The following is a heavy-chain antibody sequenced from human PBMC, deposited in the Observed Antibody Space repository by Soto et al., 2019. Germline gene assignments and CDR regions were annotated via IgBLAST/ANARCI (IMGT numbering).Heavy chain of an antibody. V-gene: IGHV1-46*03. CDR2: INPSGGST. Sequence: GASVKVSCKASGYTFTSYYMHWVRQAPGQGLEWMGIINPSGGSTSYAQKFQGRVTMTRDTSTNTVYMELSSLRSGDTAVYYCAGVYLRPSNAFDIWGQGTMVTVSS. J-gene: IGHJ3*02. D-gene: IGHD6-13*01. CDR3: AGVYLRPSNAFDI. CDR1: GYTFTSYY.